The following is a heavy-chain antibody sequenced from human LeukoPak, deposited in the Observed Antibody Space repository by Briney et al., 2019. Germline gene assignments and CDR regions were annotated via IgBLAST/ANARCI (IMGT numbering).Heavy chain of an antibody. CDR3: AKESSSWYRAFDI. V-gene: IGHV4-59*01. CDR1: GDSISRYY. J-gene: IGHJ3*02. D-gene: IGHD6-13*01. Sequence: SETLSLTCTVSGDSISRYYWSWIRQPPGKGLEWIGNIYNSGSTNYNPSLKSRVTISVDTSKNQFSLRLSSVTTADPAVYYCAKESSSWYRAFDIWGQGTMVTVSS. CDR2: IYNSGST.